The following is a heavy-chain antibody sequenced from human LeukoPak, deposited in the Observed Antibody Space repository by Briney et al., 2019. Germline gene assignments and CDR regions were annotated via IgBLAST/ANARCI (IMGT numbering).Heavy chain of an antibody. V-gene: IGHV4-39*07. J-gene: IGHJ6*02. CDR2: IYYSGST. D-gene: IGHD3-10*01. CDR1: GGSISSSSYY. Sequence: SETLSLTCTVSGGSISSSSYYWGWIRQPPGKGLEWIGSIYYSGSTYYNPSLKSRVTISVDTSKNQFSLKLSSVTAADTAVYYCAREDGSGSPPAGMDVWGQGTTVTVSS. CDR3: AREDGSGSPPAGMDV.